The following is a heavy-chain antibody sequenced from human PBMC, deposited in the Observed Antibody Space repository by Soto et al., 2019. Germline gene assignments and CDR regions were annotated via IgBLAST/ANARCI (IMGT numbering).Heavy chain of an antibody. J-gene: IGHJ4*02. Sequence: EVQLVESGGGLVQPGVSLRLSCAASGFTFSSYDMHWVRQATGKGLEWVSAIGTAGDTYYPGSVKGRFTISRENAKNSLYLQMNSLRAEDTAVYDCARVEVAGMYDYWGQGTLVTVSS. CDR1: GFTFSSYD. CDR3: ARVEVAGMYDY. D-gene: IGHD6-19*01. CDR2: IGTAGDT. V-gene: IGHV3-13*01.